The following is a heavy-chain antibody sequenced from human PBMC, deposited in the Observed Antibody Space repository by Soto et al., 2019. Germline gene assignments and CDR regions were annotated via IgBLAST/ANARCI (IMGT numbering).Heavy chain of an antibody. V-gene: IGHV4-34*01. CDR2: INHSGST. D-gene: IGHD2-15*01. Sequence: SETLSLTCAVYGGSFSGYYWSWIRQPPGKGLEWIGEINHSGSTNYNPSLKSRVTISVDTSKNQFSLKLSSVTAADTAVYYCARGREGYCSGGSCYSKAFDIWGQGTMVTVSS. CDR1: GGSFSGYY. J-gene: IGHJ3*02. CDR3: ARGREGYCSGGSCYSKAFDI.